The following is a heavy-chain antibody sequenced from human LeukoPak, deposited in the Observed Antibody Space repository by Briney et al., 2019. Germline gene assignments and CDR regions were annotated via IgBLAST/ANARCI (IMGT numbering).Heavy chain of an antibody. D-gene: IGHD6-25*01. CDR3: TRDLGLRRMI. V-gene: IGHV3-48*04. J-gene: IGHJ2*01. CDR1: GLSLSSNN. CDR2: ISAGSGTV. Sequence: GGSLRLSCAASGLSLSSNNMHWVRQAPGGGLEWLSYISAGSGTVFSADSVKGRFSISRDNARESLFLQMNSLRVEDTAVYYCTRDLGLRRMIWGRGTLVIVST.